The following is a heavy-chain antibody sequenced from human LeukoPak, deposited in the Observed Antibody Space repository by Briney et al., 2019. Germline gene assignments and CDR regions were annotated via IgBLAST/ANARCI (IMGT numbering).Heavy chain of an antibody. J-gene: IGHJ4*02. CDR2: IYYSVST. CDR1: GGSISSYY. Sequence: SETLSLTCTVSGGSISSYYCSWIRQPPGKGLGWIGYIYYSVSTNYNSSLKSGVTISGTTSKNQFSLQLRSVNAADTAVYYCEIVTGYTIEASFDSWGQGPLVTVS. D-gene: IGHD3-9*01. V-gene: IGHV4-59*01. CDR3: EIVTGYTIEASFDS.